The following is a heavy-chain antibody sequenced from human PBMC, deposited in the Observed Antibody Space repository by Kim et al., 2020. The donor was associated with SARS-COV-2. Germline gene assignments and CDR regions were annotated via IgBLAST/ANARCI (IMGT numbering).Heavy chain of an antibody. Sequence: GGSLRLSCAASGFSVNNVYMGWVRQAPGKGLQWVSIIYSGDRAYYTDSVEGRFTISRDTSKNILYLLMDSLRVEDTAVYYCARDRGYCGGECYVYAFDIWGPGTMVTVSS. V-gene: IGHV3-53*01. J-gene: IGHJ3*02. D-gene: IGHD2-21*01. CDR3: ARDRGYCGGECYVYAFDI. CDR2: IYSGDRA. CDR1: GFSVNNVY.